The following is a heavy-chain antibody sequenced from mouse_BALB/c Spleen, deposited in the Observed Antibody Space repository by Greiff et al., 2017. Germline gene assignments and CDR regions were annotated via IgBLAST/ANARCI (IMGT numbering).Heavy chain of an antibody. Sequence: LVAPSQSLSITCTVSGFSLTSYGVHWVRQPPGKGLEWLGVIWAGGSTNYNSALMSRLSISKDNSKSQVFLKMNSLQTDDTAMYYCARALLLRSYAMDYWGQGTSVTVSS. CDR2: IWAGGST. D-gene: IGHD1-1*01. V-gene: IGHV2-9*02. J-gene: IGHJ4*01. CDR3: ARALLLRSYAMDY. CDR1: GFSLTSYG.